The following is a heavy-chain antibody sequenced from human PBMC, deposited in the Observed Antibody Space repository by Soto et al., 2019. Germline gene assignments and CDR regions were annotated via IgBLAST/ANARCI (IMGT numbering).Heavy chain of an antibody. CDR1: GFTFSNAW. CDR3: TTDAAIV. D-gene: IGHD1-26*01. Sequence: LRLSCAASGFTFSNAWMSWVRQAPGKGLEWVGRIKSISDGGTTDYAAPVKGRFTISRDDSKNTLYLQMNSLKTEDTAVYFCTTDAAIVWGQGTLVTVSS. J-gene: IGHJ4*02. V-gene: IGHV3-15*01. CDR2: IKSISDGGTT.